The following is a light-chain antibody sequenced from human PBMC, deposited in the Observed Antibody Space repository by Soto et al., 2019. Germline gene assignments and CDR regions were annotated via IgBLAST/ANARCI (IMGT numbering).Light chain of an antibody. CDR2: IAS. V-gene: IGKV1-9*01. CDR1: QGISDY. Sequence: DIQVTQSPSSLSASVGDRVTISCRASQGISDYLAWYQQKPGKAPRLLIYIASTLQSGVPSRFSGSGSGTDFTLTISNLQPEDSATYYCQQLSSFPRTFGQGTKVDIK. J-gene: IGKJ1*01. CDR3: QQLSSFPRT.